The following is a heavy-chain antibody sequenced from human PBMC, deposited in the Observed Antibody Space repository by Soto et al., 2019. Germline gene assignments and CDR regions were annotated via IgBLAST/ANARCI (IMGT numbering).Heavy chain of an antibody. CDR1: GASISSGTFY. Sequence: SSETLSLTCTVSGASISSGTFYWGWIRQPPGKGLESIANIYYDGSTYYNPSPKSRVTISVDTSKNQFSLKLSSVTAADTAVYYCARRGYYGSGSYPRPQGFDPWGQGTLVTVSS. CDR3: ARRGYYGSGSYPRPQGFDP. V-gene: IGHV4-39*01. J-gene: IGHJ5*02. CDR2: IYYDGST. D-gene: IGHD3-10*01.